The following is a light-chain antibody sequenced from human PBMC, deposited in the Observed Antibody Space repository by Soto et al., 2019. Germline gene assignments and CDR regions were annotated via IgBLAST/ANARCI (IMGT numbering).Light chain of an antibody. J-gene: IGLJ2*01. CDR3: QSYDSRLSGSV. CDR1: SSNIGAGYD. V-gene: IGLV1-40*01. Sequence: QSVLTQPPSVSGAPGQRVTISCTGSSSNIGAGYDVHWYQQLPGTAPKLLIYVNSNRPSGVPDRFSGSKSGTSASLAITGLQAEDEADYCCQSYDSRLSGSVFGGGTQLTVL. CDR2: VNS.